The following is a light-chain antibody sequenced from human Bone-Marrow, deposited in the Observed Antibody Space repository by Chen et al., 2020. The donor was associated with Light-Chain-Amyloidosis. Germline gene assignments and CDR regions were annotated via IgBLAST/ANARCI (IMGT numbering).Light chain of an antibody. V-gene: IGLV3-25*03. J-gene: IGLJ2*01. CDR2: RDT. CDR3: QSADSSGTYEVI. CDR1: DLPTKY. Sequence: SYDLPHPPSVSVSPGQTARLSCSGDDLPTKYAYWYQQKPGQAPVLVIHRDTERPSGISERFSGSSSGTTATLTISGVQAEDEADYHWQSADSSGTYEVIFGGGTKLTVL.